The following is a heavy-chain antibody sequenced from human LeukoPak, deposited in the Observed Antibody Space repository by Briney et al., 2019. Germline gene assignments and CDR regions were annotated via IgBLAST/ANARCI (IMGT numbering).Heavy chain of an antibody. V-gene: IGHV3-30-3*01. CDR1: GLTFSNYA. D-gene: IGHD6-13*01. CDR3: ARRGRGSSSWYY. J-gene: IGHJ4*02. Sequence: GGSLRLSCAASGLTFSNYAMHWVRQAPGKGLEWVAGLSHDGINKYYADSVKGRLTISRDNAKNSLYLQMNSLRAEDTAVYYCARRGRGSSSWYYWGQGTLVTVSS. CDR2: LSHDGINK.